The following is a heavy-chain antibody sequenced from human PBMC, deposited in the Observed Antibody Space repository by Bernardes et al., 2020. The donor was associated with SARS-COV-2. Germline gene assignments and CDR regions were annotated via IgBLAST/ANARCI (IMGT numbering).Heavy chain of an antibody. V-gene: IGHV4-31*03. CDR1: GGSISSGGYY. CDR3: ARVNARGWWQWLDSGNWFDP. D-gene: IGHD6-19*01. Sequence: SETLSLTCTVSGGSISSGGYYWSWIRQHPGKGLEWIGYIYYSGSTYYNPSLKSRVTISVDTSKNQFSLKLSSVTAADTAVYYCARVNARGWWQWLDSGNWFDPWGQGTLVTVSS. J-gene: IGHJ5*02. CDR2: IYYSGST.